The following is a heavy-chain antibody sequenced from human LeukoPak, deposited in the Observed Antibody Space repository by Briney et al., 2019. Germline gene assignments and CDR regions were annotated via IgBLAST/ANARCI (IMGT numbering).Heavy chain of an antibody. CDR2: MNPNTGGT. CDR1: GYTFSDYY. CDR3: AREGTAAYDTNWFDP. D-gene: IGHD6-13*01. Sequence: RASVKVSCKTSGYTFSDYYIHWVRQAPGQGLEWMGWMNPNTGGTHYEQKFQDRVTMTRDTSISTAYMELSSLESDDTAVYYCAREGTAAYDTNWFDPWGQGTLVIVSS. J-gene: IGHJ5*02. V-gene: IGHV1-2*02.